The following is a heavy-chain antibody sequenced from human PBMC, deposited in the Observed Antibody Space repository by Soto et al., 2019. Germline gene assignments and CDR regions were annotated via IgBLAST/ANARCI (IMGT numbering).Heavy chain of an antibody. V-gene: IGHV4-59*02. CDR2: IYRSGST. D-gene: IGHD5-18*01. CDR1: GDSVRNQY. CDR3: AREREGGYSYGLDYYYGMDV. Sequence: SETLSLTCTVSGDSVRNQYWSWIRRPPGRGLEWIGYIYRSGSTKYNPSLKSRLTISVDTSTSTVYMELSSLRSEDTAVYYCAREREGGYSYGLDYYYGMDVWGQGTTVTVSS. J-gene: IGHJ6*02.